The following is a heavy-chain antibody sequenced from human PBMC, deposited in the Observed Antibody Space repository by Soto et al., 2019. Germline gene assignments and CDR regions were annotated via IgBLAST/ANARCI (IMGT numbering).Heavy chain of an antibody. Sequence: EVQLVESGGGLVQPGGPRRLPFAPSGFPFIGGWLPWVRQAPGRGLVWVSRINGDGSGTSYADFVKGRFTISRDDAKNTLFLQMNGLRAEDTAVYYCARGIFGSGTANDYWGQGTLVTVSS. CDR1: GFPFIGGW. D-gene: IGHD3-10*01. CDR2: INGDGSGT. J-gene: IGHJ4*02. CDR3: ARGIFGSGTANDY. V-gene: IGHV3-74*01.